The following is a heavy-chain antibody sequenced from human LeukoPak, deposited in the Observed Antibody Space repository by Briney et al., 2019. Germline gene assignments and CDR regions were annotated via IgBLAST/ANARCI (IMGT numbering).Heavy chain of an antibody. D-gene: IGHD5-12*01. CDR3: AKNYGYSGYDYLDY. J-gene: IGHJ4*02. CDR2: ISGSGGST. CDR1: GFTFSSYA. V-gene: IGHV3-23*01. Sequence: HPGGSLRLSCAASGFTFSSYAMSWVRQAPGEGLEWVSAISGSGGSTYYADSVKGRFTISRDNSKNTLYLRMNSLRAEDTAVYYCAKNYGYSGYDYLDYWGQGTLVTVSS.